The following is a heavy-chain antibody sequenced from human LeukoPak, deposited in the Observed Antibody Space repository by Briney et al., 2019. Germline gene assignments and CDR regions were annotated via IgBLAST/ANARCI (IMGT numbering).Heavy chain of an antibody. CDR2: INHSGNT. CDR1: GGSFSGYY. V-gene: IGHV4-34*01. J-gene: IGHJ4*02. D-gene: IGHD2/OR15-2a*01. CDR3: AREDSATDFDF. Sequence: PSETLSLTCAVYGGSFSGYYWTWIRQPPGEGLEWIGEINHSGNTNYNPSLKSRVTISVDTSKNQFSLKLTSVTDADTAVYYCAREDSATDFDFWGQGTLVAVSS.